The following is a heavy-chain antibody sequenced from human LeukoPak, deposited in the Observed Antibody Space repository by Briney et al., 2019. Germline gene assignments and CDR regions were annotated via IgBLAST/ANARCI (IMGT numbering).Heavy chain of an antibody. CDR2: IFGGDST. CDR1: GFTFSDYE. V-gene: IGHV3-53*01. Sequence: GGSLRLSCAASGFTFSDYEMNWVRQAPGKGLEWVALIFGGDSTDYPDSVKGRFTISRDKSKNTLHLQMDSLRPEDTAMYYCALTYYFDRGGYSYFDYWGQGALVTVSS. D-gene: IGHD2/OR15-2a*01. J-gene: IGHJ4*02. CDR3: ALTYYFDRGGYSYFDY.